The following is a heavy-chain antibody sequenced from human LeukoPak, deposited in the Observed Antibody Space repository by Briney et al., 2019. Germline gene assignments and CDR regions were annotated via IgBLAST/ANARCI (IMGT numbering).Heavy chain of an antibody. CDR1: GFTFSSYA. CDR3: AKDRAGASYYFDY. V-gene: IGHV3-23*01. J-gene: IGHJ4*02. D-gene: IGHD6-19*01. Sequence: GGSLRLSCAASGFTFSSYAMSWVRQAPGKGLEWVSAISGGGGSTYYADSVKGRFSISRDNSKNTLYLRMNSLRAEDTAVYYCAKDRAGASYYFDYWGQGTLVTVSS. CDR2: ISGGGGST.